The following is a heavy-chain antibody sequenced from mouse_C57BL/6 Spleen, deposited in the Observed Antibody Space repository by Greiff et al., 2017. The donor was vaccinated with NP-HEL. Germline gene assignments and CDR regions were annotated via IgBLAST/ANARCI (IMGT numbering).Heavy chain of an antibody. CDR3: TRGGGLAYYFDY. D-gene: IGHD3-3*01. Sequence: EVMLVESGEGLVKPGGSLKLSCAASGFTFSSYAMSWVRQTPEKRLEWVAYISSGGDYIYYADTVKGRFTISRDNARNTLYLQMSSLKSEDTAMYYCTRGGGLAYYFDYWGQGTTLTVSS. J-gene: IGHJ2*01. CDR2: ISSGGDYI. V-gene: IGHV5-9-1*02. CDR1: GFTFSSYA.